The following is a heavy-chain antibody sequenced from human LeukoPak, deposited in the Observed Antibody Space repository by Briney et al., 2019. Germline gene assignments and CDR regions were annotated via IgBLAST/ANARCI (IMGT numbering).Heavy chain of an antibody. CDR3: ARDALGIVVVPAACDAFDI. CDR2: IYHSGST. Sequence: PSETLSLTCTVSGYSISSGYYWGWIRQPPGKGLEWIGSIYHSGSTYYNPSLKSRVTISVDTSKNQFSLKLSSVTAADTAVYYCARDALGIVVVPAACDAFDIWGQGTMVTVSS. V-gene: IGHV4-38-2*02. D-gene: IGHD2-2*01. J-gene: IGHJ3*02. CDR1: GYSISSGYY.